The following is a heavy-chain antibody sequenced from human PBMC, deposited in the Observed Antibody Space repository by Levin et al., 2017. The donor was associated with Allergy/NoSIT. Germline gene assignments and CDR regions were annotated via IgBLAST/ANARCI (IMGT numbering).Heavy chain of an antibody. CDR1: GYTFTGNY. CDR2: INPNSGAT. CDR3: ARGTVLITSSFGN. Sequence: ASVKVSCKASGYTFTGNYMHWVRQAPGQGLEWMGWINPNSGATTYAQKFRGRVTMTRDTSISTAYMELSSLESGDSAVYYCARGTVLITSSFGNWGQGTLVTVSS. J-gene: IGHJ4*02. D-gene: IGHD3-22*01. V-gene: IGHV1-2*02.